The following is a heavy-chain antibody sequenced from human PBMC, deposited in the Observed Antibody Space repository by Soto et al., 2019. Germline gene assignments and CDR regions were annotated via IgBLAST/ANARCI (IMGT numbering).Heavy chain of an antibody. CDR3: AKAWDLWEGLPSHGSVSFDY. D-gene: IGHD3-10*01. CDR1: GFTFSSYS. Sequence: PGRSLRLSCAASGFTFSSYSMNWVRQAPGKGLEWVSSISGSSSSTYYADSVKGRFTISRDNSKNTLYLQMNSLRAEDTAVYYCAKAWDLWEGLPSHGSVSFDYWGQGTLVTVSS. CDR2: ISGSSSST. J-gene: IGHJ4*02. V-gene: IGHV3-23*01.